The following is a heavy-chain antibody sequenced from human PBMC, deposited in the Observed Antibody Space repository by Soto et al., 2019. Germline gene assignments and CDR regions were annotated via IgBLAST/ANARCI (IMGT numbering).Heavy chain of an antibody. D-gene: IGHD6-6*01. CDR1: GFTFSSYW. Sequence: EVQLGESGGGLVQPGGSRRLSCAASGFTFSSYWMHRVRQAPGKGLVWGSRVNGDGSSTSYADSVKGRFTIYRDNAKNTLYLQMNRLRVENTAVYYCARGGPYSSSEVDYWGQGTLVTVSS. CDR3: ARGGPYSSSEVDY. J-gene: IGHJ4*02. CDR2: VNGDGSST. V-gene: IGHV3-74*01.